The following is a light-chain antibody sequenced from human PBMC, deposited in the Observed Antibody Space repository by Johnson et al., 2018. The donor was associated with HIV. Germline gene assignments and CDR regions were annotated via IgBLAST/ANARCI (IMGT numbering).Light chain of an antibody. V-gene: IGLV1-51*01. J-gene: IGLJ1*01. CDR3: GTWDSRLSAPYV. CDR2: DTY. CDR1: SSNIGNNY. Sequence: QSVLTQPPSVSAAPGQKVTISCSGSSSNIGNNYVSWYQQLPGTAPKLLIYDTYKRPSGIPDRFSGSKSGTSATLGITGLQTGDEADYYCGTWDSRLSAPYVFGTGTRLTVL.